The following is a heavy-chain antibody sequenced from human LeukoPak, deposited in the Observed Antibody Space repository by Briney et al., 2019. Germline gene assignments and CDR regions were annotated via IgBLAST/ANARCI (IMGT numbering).Heavy chain of an antibody. D-gene: IGHD3-10*01. CDR1: GFTFSSYS. CDR3: ARVGVRGYYYYYMDV. Sequence: PGGSLRLSCAASGFTFSSYSMNWVRQAPGKGLEWVSSISSSSSYIYYADSVKGRFTISRDNAKNSLYLQMNSLRAEDTAVYYCARVGVRGYYYYYMDVWGKGTTVTVSS. CDR2: ISSSSSYI. J-gene: IGHJ6*03. V-gene: IGHV3-21*01.